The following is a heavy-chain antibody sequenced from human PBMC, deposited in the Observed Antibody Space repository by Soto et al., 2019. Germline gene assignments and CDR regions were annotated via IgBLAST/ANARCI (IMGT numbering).Heavy chain of an antibody. V-gene: IGHV2-5*02. D-gene: IGHD6-13*01. CDR3: AHRHSSSWSDYYYYGMDV. CDR1: GFSLSTSGVG. Sequence: QITLKESGPTLVKPTQTLTLTCTFSGFSLSTSGVGVGWIRQPPGKALEWLALIYWDDDKRYSPSLKSRLTITQDTSKNQVVLTMTNMDPVDTATYYCAHRHSSSWSDYYYYGMDVWGQGTTVTVSS. J-gene: IGHJ6*02. CDR2: IYWDDDK.